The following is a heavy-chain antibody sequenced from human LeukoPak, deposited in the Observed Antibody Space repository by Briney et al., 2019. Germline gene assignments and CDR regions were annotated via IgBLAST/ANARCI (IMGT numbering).Heavy chain of an antibody. J-gene: IGHJ6*02. CDR3: ARHYVGGATSSSMDV. V-gene: IGHV5-51*01. CDR1: GYSFTSYW. CDR2: IYPGDSDT. D-gene: IGHD1-26*01. Sequence: GESLKISCKGSGYSFTSYWIAWVRQMPGKGLERMGIIYPGDSDTRYSPSFQGQVTISADKSISTAYLQWSSLKASDTAIYYCARHYVGGATSSSMDVWGQGTTVTVSS.